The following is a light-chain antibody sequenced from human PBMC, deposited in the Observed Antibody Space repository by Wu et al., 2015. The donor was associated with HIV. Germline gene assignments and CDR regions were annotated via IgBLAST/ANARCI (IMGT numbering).Light chain of an antibody. J-gene: IGKJ3*01. CDR2: DTS. CDR3: QDRES. Sequence: TQSPDTLSLSPGETGTLFCRASQGVSSLAWFQKKXGFQPPRLLIYDTSRRASGTPDKFSGSGSGTNFFLTITRLDPEDFAVYFCQDRESFGQGTKVD. V-gene: IGKV3D-20*02. CDR1: QGVSS.